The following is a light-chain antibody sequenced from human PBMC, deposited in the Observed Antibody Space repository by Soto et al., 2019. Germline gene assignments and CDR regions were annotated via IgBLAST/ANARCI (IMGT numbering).Light chain of an antibody. V-gene: IGKV1-5*03. CDR3: QQYNRFSWT. CDR1: QSIDKW. CDR2: KAS. Sequence: DSQMTQSPSTLSASVGDRVTITCRASQSIDKWLAWYQQKPGKAPKLLIYKASILQSGVPSRFRGSGSGTEFTLTLSSLQPDDVGSYFCQQYNRFSWTLGQGTKVEIK. J-gene: IGKJ1*01.